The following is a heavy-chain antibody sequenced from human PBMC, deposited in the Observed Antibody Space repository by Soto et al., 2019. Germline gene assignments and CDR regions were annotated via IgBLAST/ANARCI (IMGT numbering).Heavy chain of an antibody. Sequence: SEPLSLTCTVSGGSISSYYWSWIRQPPGKGLEWIGYIYYSGSTNYNPSLKSRVTVSVDTSKNQFSLKLSSVTAADTAVYYCARESQVVAATLFDYYYYMDVWGKGTTVTVSS. CDR3: ARESQVVAATLFDYYYYMDV. J-gene: IGHJ6*03. CDR2: IYYSGST. CDR1: GGSISSYY. D-gene: IGHD2-15*01. V-gene: IGHV4-59*01.